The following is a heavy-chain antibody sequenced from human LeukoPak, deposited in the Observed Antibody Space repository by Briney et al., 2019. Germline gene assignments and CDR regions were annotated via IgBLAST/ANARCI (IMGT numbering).Heavy chain of an antibody. CDR1: GFTFSSYA. D-gene: IGHD3-10*01. CDR3: AKVVTESSLLWFGELPHH. Sequence: GGSLRLYCAASGFTFSSYAMSWVRQAPGKGLEWVSAISGSGGSTYYADSVKGRFTISRDNSKNTLYLQMYSLRAEDTAVYYCAKVVTESSLLWFGELPHHWGQGTLVTVSS. V-gene: IGHV3-23*01. J-gene: IGHJ4*02. CDR2: ISGSGGST.